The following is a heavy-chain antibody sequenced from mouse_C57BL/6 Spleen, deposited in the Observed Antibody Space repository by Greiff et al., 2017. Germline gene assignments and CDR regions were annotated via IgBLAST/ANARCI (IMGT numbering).Heavy chain of an antibody. CDR1: GYTFTEYT. D-gene: IGHD1-1*01. Sequence: QVQLQQSGAELVKPGASVKLSCKASGYTFTEYTIHWVKQRSGQGLEWIGWFYPGSGSIKYNEKFKDKATLTADKSSSTVYMELSRLTSEDSAVYFCARHEDDYYGSSWGYFDVWGTGTTVTVSS. CDR3: ARHEDDYYGSSWGYFDV. CDR2: FYPGSGSI. J-gene: IGHJ1*03. V-gene: IGHV1-62-2*01.